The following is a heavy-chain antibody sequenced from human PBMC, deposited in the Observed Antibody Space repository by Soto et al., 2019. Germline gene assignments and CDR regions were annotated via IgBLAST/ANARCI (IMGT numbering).Heavy chain of an antibody. CDR2: IIPILAIA. CDR1: GGTFSSYT. D-gene: IGHD4-17*01. CDR3: ASRDGDYFPGGAFEI. J-gene: IGHJ3*02. V-gene: IGHV1-69*02. Sequence: QVQLVQSGAEVKKPGSSVKVSCKASGGTFSSYTISWVRQAPGQGLERMGRIIPILAIANYAQKFQGRVTITADKSTSTAYVQLSSLRSADTAVSYCASRDGDYFPGGAFEIWGQGTMVTVSS.